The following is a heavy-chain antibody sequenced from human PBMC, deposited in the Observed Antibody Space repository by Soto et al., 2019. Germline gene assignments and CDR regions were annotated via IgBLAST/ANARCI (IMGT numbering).Heavy chain of an antibody. Sequence: QLQLQESGPGLVKPSETLSLTCTVSGGSISSSSYYWGWIRQPPGKGLEWIGSIYYSGSTYYNPSLKSRVTISVDTSKNQFSLKLSSVTAADPAVYYCALTYYDFWSGYLYPRPFQAFDIWGQGTMVTVSS. V-gene: IGHV4-39*01. CDR3: ALTYYDFWSGYLYPRPFQAFDI. CDR2: IYYSGST. CDR1: GGSISSSSYY. D-gene: IGHD3-3*01. J-gene: IGHJ3*02.